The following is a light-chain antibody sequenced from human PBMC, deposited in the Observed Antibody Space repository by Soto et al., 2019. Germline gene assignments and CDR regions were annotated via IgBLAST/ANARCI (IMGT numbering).Light chain of an antibody. CDR1: ISNIGTNF. CDR2: RNN. V-gene: IGLV1-47*01. CDR3: AAWDESLSVSGYV. J-gene: IGLJ1*01. Sequence: QSVLTQPPSASGTPGQRVTISCSGSISNIGTNFVYWFQQFPGKAPKLLICRNNDRPSGVPDRFSASKSGTSASLAISGIRSEDEADYYCAAWDESLSVSGYVFGTGTKVTVL.